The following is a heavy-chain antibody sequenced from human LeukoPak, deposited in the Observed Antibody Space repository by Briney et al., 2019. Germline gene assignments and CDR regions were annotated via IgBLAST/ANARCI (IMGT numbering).Heavy chain of an antibody. V-gene: IGHV4-59*01. CDR1: GGSISSYY. CDR2: IYYSGST. CDR3: ARTPYCSSTSCPFDYYYYMDV. J-gene: IGHJ6*03. D-gene: IGHD2-2*01. Sequence: PSETLSLTYTVSGGSISSYYWSWIRQPPGKGLEWIGYIYYSGSTNYNPSLKSRVTISVDTSKNQFSLKLSSVTAADTAVYYCARTPYCSSTSCPFDYYYYMDVWGKGTTVTVSS.